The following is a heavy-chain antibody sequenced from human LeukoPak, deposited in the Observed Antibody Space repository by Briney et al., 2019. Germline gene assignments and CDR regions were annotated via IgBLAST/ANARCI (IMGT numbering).Heavy chain of an antibody. J-gene: IGHJ3*02. CDR1: GYTFIGYY. V-gene: IGHV1-2*04. CDR2: INPNSGGT. Sequence: ASVKVSCKASGYTFIGYYMHWVRQAPGQGLEWMGWINPNSGGTNYAQKFQGWVTTTRDTSISTVYMELSRLRSDDTAVYYCARDANPHVYDSSGYYYYPDAFDIWGQGTMVTVSS. CDR3: ARDANPHVYDSSGYYYYPDAFDI. D-gene: IGHD3-22*01.